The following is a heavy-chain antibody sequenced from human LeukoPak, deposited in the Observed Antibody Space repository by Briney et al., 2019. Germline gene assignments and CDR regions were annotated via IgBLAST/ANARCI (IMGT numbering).Heavy chain of an antibody. V-gene: IGHV3-33*01. CDR3: VTMPESFDY. D-gene: IGHD2-2*01. Sequence: GGSLRLSCVASGFTFSSYGMHWVRQAPGKGLEWVAVIWYDGSNKYYADSVKGRFTISRDNSKNTLYLQMNSLTAEDTAVYYCVTMPESFDYWGQGTLVTVSS. CDR1: GFTFSSYG. CDR2: IWYDGSNK. J-gene: IGHJ4*02.